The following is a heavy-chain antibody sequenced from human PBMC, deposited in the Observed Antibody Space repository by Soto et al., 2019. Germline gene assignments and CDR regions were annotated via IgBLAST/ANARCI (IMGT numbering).Heavy chain of an antibody. Sequence: PGGSLRLSCTASGFTFGDYAMSWFRQAPGKGLEWVGFIRSKAYGGTTEYAASVKGRFTISRDDSKSIAYLQMNSLKTEDTAVYYCTSELLWFGEFMKDGMDVWGQGTTVTVSS. CDR3: TSELLWFGEFMKDGMDV. V-gene: IGHV3-49*03. D-gene: IGHD3-10*01. J-gene: IGHJ6*02. CDR2: IRSKAYGGTT. CDR1: GFTFGDYA.